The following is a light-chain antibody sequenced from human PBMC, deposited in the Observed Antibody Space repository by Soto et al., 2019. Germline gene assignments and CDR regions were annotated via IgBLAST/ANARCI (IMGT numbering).Light chain of an antibody. CDR2: AAS. CDR1: HSISSY. V-gene: IGKV1-39*01. CDR3: QQSYSTLRT. J-gene: IGKJ3*01. Sequence: DIQMTQSPSSLSASVGDRVTITCRASHSISSYLNWYQQKPGKAPKLLIYAASSLQSGVPSRFSGSGSGTDFTLTISSLQPEDFATCYCQQSYSTLRTFGPGTKVDIK.